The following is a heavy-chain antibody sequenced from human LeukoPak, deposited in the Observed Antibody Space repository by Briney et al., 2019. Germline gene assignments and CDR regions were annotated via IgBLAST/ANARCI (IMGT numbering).Heavy chain of an antibody. CDR3: ARVPPPVRGVDY. D-gene: IGHD3-10*01. CDR2: INHSGST. J-gene: IGHJ4*02. V-gene: IGHV4-34*01. Sequence: PSETLSLTCAVYGGSFSGYYWSWIRQPPGKGLEWIGEINHSGSTNYNPSLKSRVTISVDTSKNQFSLKLSSVTAADTAVYYCARVPPPVRGVDYWGQGTLVTVSS. CDR1: GGSFSGYY.